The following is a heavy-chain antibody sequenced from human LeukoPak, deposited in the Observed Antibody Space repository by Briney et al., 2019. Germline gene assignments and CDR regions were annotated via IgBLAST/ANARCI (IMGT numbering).Heavy chain of an antibody. V-gene: IGHV3-33*01. J-gene: IGHJ4*02. CDR1: GLTFSSYG. Sequence: GGSLRLSCAASGLTFSSYGMHWVRQAPGKGLEWVAVIWYDGSNKYYADSVKGRFTISRDNSKNTLYLQMNSLRAEDTAVYYCVRSSYYGYFFDYWGQGTLVTVSS. D-gene: IGHD1-26*01. CDR2: IWYDGSNK. CDR3: VRSSYYGYFFDY.